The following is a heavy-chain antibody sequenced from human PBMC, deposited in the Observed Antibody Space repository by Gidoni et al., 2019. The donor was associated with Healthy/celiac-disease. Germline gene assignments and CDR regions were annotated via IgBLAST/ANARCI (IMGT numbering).Heavy chain of an antibody. CDR2: IWYDGSNK. D-gene: IGHD2-21*02. V-gene: IGHV3-33*01. CDR3: ASCGGDCYSFDY. Sequence: SLRLSCAASGFTFSSYGMHWVRQAPGKGLEWVAVIWYDGSNKYYADSVKGRFTISRDNSKHTLYLQMNSLRAEDTAVYYGASCGGDCYSFDYWGQGTLVTVSS. CDR1: GFTFSSYG. J-gene: IGHJ4*02.